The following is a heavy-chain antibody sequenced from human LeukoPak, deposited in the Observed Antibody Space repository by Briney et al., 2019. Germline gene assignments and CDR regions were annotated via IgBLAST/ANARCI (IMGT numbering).Heavy chain of an antibody. J-gene: IGHJ4*02. V-gene: IGHV3-23*01. CDR2: ITGRGVRT. Sequence: GGSLRLSCAASGFTFSRYGMSWVGQAPGKGLEWVSAITGRGVRTYNGDSVKGRFTISRDTSKNTVYLQMNSLRGDDTAVYYCANGAHPDSSHYYFDYWGQGALVTVSS. CDR1: GFTFSRYG. D-gene: IGHD2-2*01. CDR3: ANGAHPDSSHYYFDY.